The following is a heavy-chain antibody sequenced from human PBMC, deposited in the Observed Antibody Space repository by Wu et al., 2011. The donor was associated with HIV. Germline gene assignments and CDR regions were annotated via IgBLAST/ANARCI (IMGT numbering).Heavy chain of an antibody. J-gene: IGHJ6*02. CDR2: IIPIFGTA. D-gene: IGHD3-10*01. Sequence: QVQLVQSGAEVKKPGSSVKVYCKASGGTFSSYGISWVRQAPGQGPEWMGGIIPIFGTANYAQKFQGRVTITTDESTSTAYMELSSLRSEDTAVYYCARGRYYGSGSYQYYYYYGMDVWGQGTTGHRLL. CDR3: ARGRYYGSGSYQYYYYYGMDV. CDR1: GGTFSSYG. V-gene: IGHV1-69*01.